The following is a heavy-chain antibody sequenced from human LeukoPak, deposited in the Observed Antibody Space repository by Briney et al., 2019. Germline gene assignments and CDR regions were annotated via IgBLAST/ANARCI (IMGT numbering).Heavy chain of an antibody. J-gene: IGHJ4*02. D-gene: IGHD3-10*01. CDR3: ASRGGFGELLDLDY. CDR2: IIPIFGTA. CDR1: GGTFSSYA. V-gene: IGHV1-69*06. Sequence: SVKVSCKASGGTFSSYAISWVRQAPGQGLEWMGGIIPIFGTANYAQKFQSRVTITADKSTSTAYMELSSLRSEDTAVYYCASRGGFGELLDLDYWGQGTLVTVSS.